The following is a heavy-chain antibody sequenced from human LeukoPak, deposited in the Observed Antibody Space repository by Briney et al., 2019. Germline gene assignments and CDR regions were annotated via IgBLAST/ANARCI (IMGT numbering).Heavy chain of an antibody. CDR3: ARDPRTLVGASYWYFDL. CDR1: GGAISSYY. V-gene: IGHV4-59*01. CDR2: IYYSGTT. J-gene: IGHJ2*01. D-gene: IGHD1-26*01. Sequence: PSETLSLTCSVSGGAISSYYWSWIRQPPGKGLEWLGYIYYSGTTIYSPSLKSRLTISVDTSKNQFSLLLSSVTAADTAVYYCARDPRTLVGASYWYFDLWGGGTLVTVSS.